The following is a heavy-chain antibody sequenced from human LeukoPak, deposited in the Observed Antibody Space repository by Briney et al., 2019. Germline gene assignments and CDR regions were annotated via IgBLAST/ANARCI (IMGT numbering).Heavy chain of an antibody. CDR3: ARGPGLAMGKGYFDY. CDR2: TSHNEGNR. J-gene: IGHJ4*02. V-gene: IGHV3-30-3*01. Sequence: PGGSLRLSCAASGFSFSDYAVHWVRQAPAKGLEWVAATSHNEGNRYYADSVKGRFTISRDNSRNTLYLEVNSLRTDDTAVYFCARGPGLAMGKGYFDYCGQGTLVTVSS. CDR1: GFSFSDYA. D-gene: IGHD5-18*01.